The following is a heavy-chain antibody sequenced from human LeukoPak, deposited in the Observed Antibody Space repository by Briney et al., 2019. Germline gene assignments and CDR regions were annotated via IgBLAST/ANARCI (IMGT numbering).Heavy chain of an antibody. CDR3: ARVIADYDILTGLYYFDY. J-gene: IGHJ4*02. V-gene: IGHV1-18*01. D-gene: IGHD3-9*01. CDR1: GYTFTSYG. Sequence: ASVKVSCKASGYTFTSYGISWVRQAPGQGLEWMGCISAYKGNTNYAQKLQGRVTMTTDTSTSTAYMELRSLRSDDTAVYYCARVIADYDILTGLYYFDYWGQGTLVTVSS. CDR2: ISAYKGNT.